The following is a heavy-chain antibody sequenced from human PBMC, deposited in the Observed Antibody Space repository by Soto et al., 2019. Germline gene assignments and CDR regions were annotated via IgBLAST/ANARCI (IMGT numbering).Heavy chain of an antibody. CDR1: GFTFSSYG. V-gene: IGHV3-33*01. Sequence: GGSLRLSCAASGFTFSSYGMHWVRQAPGKGLEWVAVIWYDGSNKYYADSVKGRFTISRDNSKNTLYLQMNSLRAEDTAVYYCARDREGYSSPSDYWGQGTLVTVSS. CDR2: IWYDGSNK. D-gene: IGHD6-13*01. J-gene: IGHJ4*02. CDR3: ARDREGYSSPSDY.